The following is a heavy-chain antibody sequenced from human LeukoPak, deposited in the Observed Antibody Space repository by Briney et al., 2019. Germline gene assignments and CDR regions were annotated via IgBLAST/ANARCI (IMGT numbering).Heavy chain of an antibody. D-gene: IGHD2/OR15-2a*01. V-gene: IGHV4-59*08. J-gene: IGHJ5*02. CDR1: GGSISSYY. Sequence: KSSETLSLTCTVSGGSISSYYWSWIRQPPGKGLEWIGYIYYSGSTNYNPSLKSRVTISVDTSKNQFSLKLSSVTAADTAVYYCARTSTWFDPWGQGTLVTVSS. CDR2: IYYSGST. CDR3: ARTSTWFDP.